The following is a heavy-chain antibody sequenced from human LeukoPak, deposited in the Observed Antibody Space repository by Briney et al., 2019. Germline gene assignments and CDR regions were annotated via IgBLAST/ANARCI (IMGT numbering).Heavy chain of an antibody. CDR3: ARESRHYYGSGSYSYYFDY. V-gene: IGHV1-2*02. CDR2: INPNSGGT. D-gene: IGHD3-10*01. CDR1: GYTFTDYY. Sequence: GASVKVSCKASGYTFTDYYMHWVRQAPGQGLEWMAWINPNSGGTNYAQKFQGRVTMTRDTSTSTAYMELRSLRSDDTAVYYCARESRHYYGSGSYSYYFDYWGQGTLVTVSS. J-gene: IGHJ4*02.